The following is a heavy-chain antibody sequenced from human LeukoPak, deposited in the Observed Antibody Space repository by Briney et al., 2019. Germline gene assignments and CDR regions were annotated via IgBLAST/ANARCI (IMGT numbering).Heavy chain of an antibody. CDR2: INSDGSST. Sequence: GGPLRLSCAASGFTFSSYWMHWVRQAPGKGLVWVSGINSDGSSTSYADSVKGRFTISRDNAKNTLYLQMNSLRAEDTAVYYCARGERRAIYYFDYWGQGTLVTVSS. CDR1: GFTFSSYW. CDR3: ARGERRAIYYFDY. V-gene: IGHV3-74*01. J-gene: IGHJ4*02.